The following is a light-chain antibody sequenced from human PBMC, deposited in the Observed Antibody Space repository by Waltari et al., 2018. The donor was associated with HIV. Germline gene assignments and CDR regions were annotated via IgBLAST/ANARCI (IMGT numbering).Light chain of an antibody. Sequence: SYELTQTPSVSVPPGQTAKIMCSGDTLPRHYVYWYQQKAGQAPVMIIFQDTKRPPDIPARCSAASAGTTATLTISGVQAEDEADYFCQSAHNSDVIFGGGTKLTVL. V-gene: IGLV3-25*03. CDR1: TLPRHY. J-gene: IGLJ2*01. CDR3: QSAHNSDVI. CDR2: QDT.